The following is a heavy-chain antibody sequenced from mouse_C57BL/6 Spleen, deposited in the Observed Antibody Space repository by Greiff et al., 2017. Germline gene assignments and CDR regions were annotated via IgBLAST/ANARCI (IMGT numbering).Heavy chain of an antibody. CDR2: IRSKSNNYAT. D-gene: IGHD1-1*01. CDR3: VRHRRYYGSEAMDY. CDR1: GFSFNTYA. J-gene: IGHJ4*01. Sequence: EVQLVESGGGLVQPKGSLKLSCAASGFSFNTYAMNWVRQAPGKGLEWVARIRSKSNNYATYYADSVKDRFTISRDDSESMLYLQMNNLKTEDTAMYYCVRHRRYYGSEAMDYWGQGTSVTVSS. V-gene: IGHV10-1*01.